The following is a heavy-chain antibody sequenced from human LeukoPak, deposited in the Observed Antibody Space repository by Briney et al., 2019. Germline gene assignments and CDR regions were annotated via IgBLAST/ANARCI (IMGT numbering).Heavy chain of an antibody. D-gene: IGHD2-15*01. CDR2: ISFDGGDD. Sequence: GGSLRLSCAASGFTFSNYAMHWVRQAPGKGLEWVAIISFDGGDDYYADSVKGRFTVSRDNSKNTLYLQMNSLRAEDTAVYYCAKDRCSGGSCYSYYWGQGTLVTVSS. CDR3: AKDRCSGGSCYSYY. J-gene: IGHJ4*02. CDR1: GFTFSNYA. V-gene: IGHV3-33*06.